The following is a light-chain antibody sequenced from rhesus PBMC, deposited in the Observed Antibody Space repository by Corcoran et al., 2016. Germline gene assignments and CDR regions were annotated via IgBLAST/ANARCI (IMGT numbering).Light chain of an antibody. CDR2: AGY. V-gene: IGKV1-19*01. CDR3: QQYDDLPYS. CDR1: QGISRW. Sequence: DIQMTQSPSSLSASVGDKVTITCHASQGISRWLAWYQQKPGKAPKPLIYAGYSLQSGVQSRFSGSGFGTDYTLTIISLQPEDFATYYCQQYDDLPYSFGQGTRVEIK. J-gene: IGKJ2*01.